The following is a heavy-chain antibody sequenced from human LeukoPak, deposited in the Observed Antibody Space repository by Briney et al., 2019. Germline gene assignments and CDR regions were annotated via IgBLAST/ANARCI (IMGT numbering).Heavy chain of an antibody. V-gene: IGHV3-7*01. J-gene: IGHJ4*02. D-gene: IGHD3-16*01. CDR2: IREDASGT. CDR3: ARHIPRGNNYFDY. CDR1: GFTFSGHW. Sequence: GGSLRLSCAASGFTFSGHWMTWVRQAPGKGLEWVANIREDASGTYYVDSVKGRFTISRDNAKNSLFLQMNSLRAEDTAMYYCARHIPRGNNYFDYWGQGTLVTVSS.